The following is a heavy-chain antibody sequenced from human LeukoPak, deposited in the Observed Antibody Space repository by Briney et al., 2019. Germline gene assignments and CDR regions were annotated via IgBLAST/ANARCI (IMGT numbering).Heavy chain of an antibody. Sequence: PSETLSLTCAVSGGSFSAYYWTWIRQPPGKGLEWIGEINHSGSTNYNPFLKSRVTISVDTSKNQFSLKLSSVTAADTAVYYCARAQGIFGVATNWFDPWGQGTLVTVSS. CDR1: GGSFSAYY. J-gene: IGHJ5*02. CDR3: ARAQGIFGVATNWFDP. D-gene: IGHD3-3*01. CDR2: INHSGST. V-gene: IGHV4-34*01.